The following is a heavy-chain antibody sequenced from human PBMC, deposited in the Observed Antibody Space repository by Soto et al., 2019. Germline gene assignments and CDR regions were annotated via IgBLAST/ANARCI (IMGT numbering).Heavy chain of an antibody. J-gene: IGHJ6*02. D-gene: IGHD4-17*01. V-gene: IGHV3-15*01. CDR2: IKSKTDGGTT. CDR1: GFTFSNAW. CDR3: ARVWESTVTTRNYYYGMDV. Sequence: PGGPRRLSCAASGFTFSNAWMSWVRQAPGKGLEWVGRIKSKTDGGTTDNSKNTVYLQMNSLRAEDTAVYYCARVWESTVTTRNYYYGMDVWGQGTTVTVSS.